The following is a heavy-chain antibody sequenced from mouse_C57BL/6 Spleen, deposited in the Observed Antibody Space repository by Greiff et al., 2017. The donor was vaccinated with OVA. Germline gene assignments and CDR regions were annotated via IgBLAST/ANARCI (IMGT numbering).Heavy chain of an antibody. CDR2: IDPSDSYT. CDR3: ARKDQGWFAY. CDR1: GYTFTSYW. Sequence: QVQLQQPGAELVMPGASVKLSCKASGYTFTSYWMHWVKQRPGQGLEWIGEIDPSDSYTNYNQKFKGKSTLTVDKSSSTAYMQLSSLTSEDSAVYYCARKDQGWFAYWGQGTLVTVSA. J-gene: IGHJ3*01. V-gene: IGHV1-69*01.